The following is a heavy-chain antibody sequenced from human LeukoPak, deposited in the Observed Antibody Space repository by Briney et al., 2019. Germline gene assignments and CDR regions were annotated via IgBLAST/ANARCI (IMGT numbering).Heavy chain of an antibody. CDR1: GGSFSGYY. CDR2: INHSGST. V-gene: IGHV4-34*01. Sequence: SGTLSLTCAVYGGSFSGYYWSWIRQPPGKGLEWIGEINHSGSTNYNPSLKSRVTISVDTSKNQFSLKLSSVTAADTAVYYCARGRSPIVVVPAATGHYYYGMDVWGQGTTVTVSS. D-gene: IGHD2-2*01. J-gene: IGHJ6*02. CDR3: ARGRSPIVVVPAATGHYYYGMDV.